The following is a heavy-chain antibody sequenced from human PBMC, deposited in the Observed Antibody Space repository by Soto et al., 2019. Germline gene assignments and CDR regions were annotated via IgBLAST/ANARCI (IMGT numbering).Heavy chain of an antibody. Sequence: ASVKVSCKASGYIFSSHGISWVRQAPGRGLEWMAWISAYNGDRNYAETLQGRVTVTTDTSTNTAYMELRSLRSDDTAVYYCAREEFDAEYIDFWGQGTLVTVSS. V-gene: IGHV1-18*01. D-gene: IGHD3-10*01. CDR2: ISAYNGDR. CDR1: GYIFSSHG. CDR3: AREEFDAEYIDF. J-gene: IGHJ4*02.